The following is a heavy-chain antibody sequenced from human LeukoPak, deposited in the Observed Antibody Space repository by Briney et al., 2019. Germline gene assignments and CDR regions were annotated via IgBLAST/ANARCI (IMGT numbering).Heavy chain of an antibody. CDR1: GFTFSSYS. J-gene: IGHJ4*02. V-gene: IGHV3-21*01. Sequence: PGGSLRLSCAASGFTFSSYSMNWVRQAPGKGLEWVSSISSNSSYIYYADSVKGRFTISRDNSKNTLYLQMGSLRAEDMAVYYCARDQRGAGDYWGQGTLVTVSS. D-gene: IGHD6-19*01. CDR3: ARDQRGAGDY. CDR2: ISSNSSYI.